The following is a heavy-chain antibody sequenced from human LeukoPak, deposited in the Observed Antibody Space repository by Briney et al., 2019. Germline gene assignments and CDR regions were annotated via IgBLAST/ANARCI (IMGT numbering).Heavy chain of an antibody. J-gene: IGHJ4*02. CDR3: AIPPCPDGNCFYDF. Sequence: ASVKVSCKASGYTFTDYYMHWVRQAPGQGLEWMGWINPNSGDTNYAQRFQGRVTMTRDTSISTGYIELTRLTSDDTAMYYCAIPPCPDGNCFYDFWGQGTLVTVSS. V-gene: IGHV1-2*02. CDR1: GYTFTDYY. D-gene: IGHD2-21*01. CDR2: INPNSGDT.